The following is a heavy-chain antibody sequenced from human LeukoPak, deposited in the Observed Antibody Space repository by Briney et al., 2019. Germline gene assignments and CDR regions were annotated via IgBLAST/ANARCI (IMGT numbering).Heavy chain of an antibody. CDR1: GYTFTCYG. V-gene: IGHV1-18*01. D-gene: IGHD6-13*01. Sequence: ASVKVSCKASGYTFTCYGISWVRQAPGQGLEWMGWISAYNGNTNYAQKLQGRVTMTTDTSTSTAYTELRSLRSDDTAVYYCARAGYSSSWYVDYWGEGTLVTVSS. CDR3: ARAGYSSSWYVDY. J-gene: IGHJ4*02. CDR2: ISAYNGNT.